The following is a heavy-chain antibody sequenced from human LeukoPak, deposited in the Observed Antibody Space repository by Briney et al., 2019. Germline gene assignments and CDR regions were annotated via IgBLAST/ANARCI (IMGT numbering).Heavy chain of an antibody. V-gene: IGHV3-74*01. CDR1: GFTFSSYW. Sequence: PGGSLRLSCAASGFTFSSYWMHWVRQAPGKGLVWVSRISSDGSSTGYADSVKGRFTISRDNAKNTLYLQMNSLRAEDTAVYYCARSMIFPPDSFDYWGQGTLVTVSS. CDR3: ARSMIFPPDSFDY. J-gene: IGHJ4*02. CDR2: ISSDGSST. D-gene: IGHD3-22*01.